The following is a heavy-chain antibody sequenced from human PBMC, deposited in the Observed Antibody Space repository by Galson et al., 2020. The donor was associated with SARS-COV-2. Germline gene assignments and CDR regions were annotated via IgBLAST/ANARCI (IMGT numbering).Heavy chain of an antibody. D-gene: IGHD4-17*01. V-gene: IGHV4-59*01. J-gene: IGHJ6*02. CDR3: ARDPAPLYGDNYYYGMDV. Sequence: ETSETLSLTCSVSDVSMTSYYWSWIRQPPGKGLAWIGYTSYSGSTTYNPSLRSRVTILVDLSKKQFSLKLSSVTAADTAVYYCARDPAPLYGDNYYYGMDVWGRGTAVIVSS. CDR2: TSYSGST. CDR1: DVSMTSYY.